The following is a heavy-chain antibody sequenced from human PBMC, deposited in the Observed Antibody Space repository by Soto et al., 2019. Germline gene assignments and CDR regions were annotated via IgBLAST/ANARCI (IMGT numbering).Heavy chain of an antibody. Sequence: QVQLVQSGAEVKKPGASVKVSCKASGYTFTSYAIRWVRQAPGQGLEWMGWISAYNGNTNYAQKLQGRVTMNTDTYTSTAYMELRSLRSDDTAVYYCARGWFGEFVDYFDFWGQGTLVTVSS. CDR3: ARGWFGEFVDYFDF. CDR1: GYTFTSYA. J-gene: IGHJ4*02. CDR2: ISAYNGNT. D-gene: IGHD3-10*01. V-gene: IGHV1-18*01.